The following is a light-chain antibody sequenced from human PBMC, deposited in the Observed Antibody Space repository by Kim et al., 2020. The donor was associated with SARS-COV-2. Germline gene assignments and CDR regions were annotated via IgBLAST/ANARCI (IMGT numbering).Light chain of an antibody. CDR2: YDS. J-gene: IGLJ2*01. CDR3: QVWDSSSVHRV. Sequence: SYELTQPPSVSVAPGKTASITCAGDNIESKSVHWYQQKPGQAPVLVISYDSDRPSGIPERISGSNSDNTATLTISEVEAGDEADYYCQVWDSSSVHRVFG. CDR1: NIESKS. V-gene: IGLV3-21*04.